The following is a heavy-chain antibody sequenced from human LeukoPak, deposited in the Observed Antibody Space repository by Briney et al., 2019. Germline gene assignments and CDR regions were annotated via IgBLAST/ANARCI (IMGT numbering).Heavy chain of an antibody. V-gene: IGHV3-53*05. J-gene: IGHJ3*02. D-gene: IGHD3-16*01. CDR3: AKLGEGAFDI. Sequence: GGSLRLSCAVSGFTVSSNYMSWVRQAPGKGLEWVSVIFSGGSTYYADSVKGRFTISRDDSKNTVYLQMNSLRAEDTAVYYCAKLGEGAFDIWGQGTMVTVSS. CDR1: GFTVSSNY. CDR2: IFSGGST.